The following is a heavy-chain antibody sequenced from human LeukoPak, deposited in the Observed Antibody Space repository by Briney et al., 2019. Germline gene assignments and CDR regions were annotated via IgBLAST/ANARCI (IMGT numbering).Heavy chain of an antibody. CDR1: GFTFSSYW. J-gene: IGHJ6*03. Sequence: GGSLRLSCAASGFTFSSYWMSWVRQAPGKGLEWVATTKQDGSERYYVDSVKGRFTISRDNSKNTLYLQMNSLRVEDTAVYYCAKAADQYYYSYFYYMDVWGKGTTVTVSS. V-gene: IGHV3-7*01. D-gene: IGHD2/OR15-2a*01. CDR2: TKQDGSER. CDR3: AKAADQYYYSYFYYMDV.